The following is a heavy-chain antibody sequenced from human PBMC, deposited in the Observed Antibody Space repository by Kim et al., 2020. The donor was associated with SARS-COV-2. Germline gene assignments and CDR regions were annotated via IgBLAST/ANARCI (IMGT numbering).Heavy chain of an antibody. Sequence: GGSLRLSCAASGFTVSSNYMSWVRQAPGKGLEWVSVIYSGGSTYYADSVKGRFTISRHNSKNTLYLQMNSLRAEDTAVYYCARESSPDSRGDPPTAEDWGQGTLVTVSS. CDR2: IYSGGST. J-gene: IGHJ4*02. CDR1: GFTVSSNY. D-gene: IGHD3-16*01. CDR3: ARESSPDSRGDPPTAED. V-gene: IGHV3-53*04.